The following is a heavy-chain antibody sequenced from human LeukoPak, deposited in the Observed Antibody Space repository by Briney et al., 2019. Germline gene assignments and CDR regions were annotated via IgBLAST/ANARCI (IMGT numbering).Heavy chain of an antibody. D-gene: IGHD6-13*01. J-gene: IGHJ6*03. CDR2: IIPIFGTA. Sequence: TVKVSCKASGYTFTNFDINWVRQATGQGLEWMGGIIPIFGTANYAQKFQGRVTITADESTSTAYMELSSLRSEDTAVYYCAREKTSSSWYHYYYYYYMDVWGKGTTVTVSS. CDR3: AREKTSSSWYHYYYYYYMDV. V-gene: IGHV1-69*13. CDR1: GYTFTNFD.